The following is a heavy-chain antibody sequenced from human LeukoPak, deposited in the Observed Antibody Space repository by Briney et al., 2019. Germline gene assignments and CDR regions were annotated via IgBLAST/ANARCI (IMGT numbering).Heavy chain of an antibody. J-gene: IGHJ4*02. CDR2: IYSSGST. CDR1: GGSISSGSYY. V-gene: IGHV4-61*02. Sequence: SSQTLSLTCTVSGGSISSGSYYWSWIRQPAGKGLEWIGRIYSSGSTNYNPSLKSRVSISVDTSKNQFSLKLSSVTAADTAVYYCARASHDYGDYSHFDYWGQGTLVTVSS. CDR3: ARASHDYGDYSHFDY. D-gene: IGHD4-17*01.